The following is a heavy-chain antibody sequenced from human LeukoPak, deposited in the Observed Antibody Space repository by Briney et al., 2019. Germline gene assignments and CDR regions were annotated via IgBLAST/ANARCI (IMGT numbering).Heavy chain of an antibody. V-gene: IGHV3-21*01. D-gene: IGHD3-16*01. CDR2: ISSSSSYI. Sequence: KPGGSLRLSCAASGFTFSSYSMNWVRQAPGKGLEWVSSISSSSSYIYYADSVKGRFTISRDNAKNSLYLQMNSLRAEDTAVYYCARDRGVDYALDYWGQGTLVTVSS. CDR3: ARDRGVDYALDY. J-gene: IGHJ4*02. CDR1: GFTFSSYS.